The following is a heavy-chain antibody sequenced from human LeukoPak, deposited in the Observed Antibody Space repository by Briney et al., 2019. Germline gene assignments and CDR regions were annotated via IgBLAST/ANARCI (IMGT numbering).Heavy chain of an antibody. V-gene: IGHV3-23*01. D-gene: IGHD1-26*01. CDR1: GFTFSSYA. J-gene: IGHJ4*02. CDR2: ISGSGGST. CDR3: AKDDPNSGSYYYDY. Sequence: PGGSLRLSCAASGFTFSSYAMSWVRQAPGKGLEWVSAISGSGGSTYYADSVKGRFTISRDNPKNTLYLQMNSLRAEDTDVYYCAKDDPNSGSYYYDYWGQGTLVTVSS.